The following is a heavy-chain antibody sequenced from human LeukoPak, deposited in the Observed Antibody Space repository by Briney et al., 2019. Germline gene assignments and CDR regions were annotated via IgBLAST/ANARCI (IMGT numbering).Heavy chain of an antibody. D-gene: IGHD3-10*01. CDR1: GFTFSSYG. CDR3: ARDAHITMVRGVIGPYYYGMDV. Sequence: GGSLRLSCAASGFTFSSYGVHWVRQAPGKGLEWVAVIWYDGSNKYYADSVKGRFTISRDNSKNTLYLQMNSLRAEDTAVYYCARDAHITMVRGVIGPYYYGMDVWGKGTTVTVSS. CDR2: IWYDGSNK. J-gene: IGHJ6*04. V-gene: IGHV3-33*01.